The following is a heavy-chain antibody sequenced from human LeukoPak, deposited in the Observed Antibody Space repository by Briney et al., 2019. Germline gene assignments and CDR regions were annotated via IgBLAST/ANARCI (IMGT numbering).Heavy chain of an antibody. CDR1: GYSISSGYL. CDR2: IDGSGSS. CDR3: AREARTTVTTTTYYYFDY. D-gene: IGHD4-17*01. V-gene: IGHV4-38-2*02. Sequence: SETLSLTCTVSGYSISSGYLWGWIRQPPGKGLEWIGSIDGSGSSYYNPSLKSRVTISVDTSKNQFSLKLSSVTAADTAVYYCAREARTTVTTTTYYYFDYWGQGTLVTVSS. J-gene: IGHJ4*02.